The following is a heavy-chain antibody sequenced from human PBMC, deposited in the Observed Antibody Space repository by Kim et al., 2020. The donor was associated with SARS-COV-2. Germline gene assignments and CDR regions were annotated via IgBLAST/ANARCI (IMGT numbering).Heavy chain of an antibody. J-gene: IGHJ4*02. D-gene: IGHD3-16*02. V-gene: IGHV4-34*01. Sequence: SETLSLTCAVYGGSFSGYYWSWIRQPPGKGLEWIGEINHSGSTNYNPSLKSRVTISVDTSKNQFSLKLSSVTAADTAVYYCASGMYYDYVWGSYRYNSHLFDYWGQGTLVTVSS. CDR3: ASGMYYDYVWGSYRYNSHLFDY. CDR2: INHSGST. CDR1: GGSFSGYY.